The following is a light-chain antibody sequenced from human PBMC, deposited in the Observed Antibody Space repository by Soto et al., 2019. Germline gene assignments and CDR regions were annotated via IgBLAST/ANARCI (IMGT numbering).Light chain of an antibody. CDR3: KQRSNWPPVT. CDR2: DAS. Sequence: EIVLTQSPATLSLSPGERATLSCRASQSVSSYLAWYQQKPGQAPRLLIYDASNRATGIPARFGGSGSGTDFTLTISSLEPEDFAVYYCKQRSNWPPVTFGQGTRLEIK. J-gene: IGKJ5*01. CDR1: QSVSSY. V-gene: IGKV3-11*01.